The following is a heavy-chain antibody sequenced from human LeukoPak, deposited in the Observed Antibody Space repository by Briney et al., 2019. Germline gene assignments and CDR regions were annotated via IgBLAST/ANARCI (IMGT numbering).Heavy chain of an antibody. J-gene: IGHJ4*02. Sequence: GGSLRLSCAASGFTFSSYAMSWVRQAPGKGLEWVSAISGSGGNTYYADSVKGRFTISRDNSKNTLYLQMNSLRAEDTALYYCAKARGSSSCLDYWGQGTLVTVSS. D-gene: IGHD6-13*01. CDR3: AKARGSSSCLDY. V-gene: IGHV3-23*01. CDR1: GFTFSSYA. CDR2: ISGSGGNT.